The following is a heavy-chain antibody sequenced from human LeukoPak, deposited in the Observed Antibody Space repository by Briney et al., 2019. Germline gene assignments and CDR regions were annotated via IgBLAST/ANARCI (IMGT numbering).Heavy chain of an antibody. V-gene: IGHV1-69*06. D-gene: IGHD1-7*01. CDR1: GGTFSSYA. J-gene: IGHJ4*02. CDR3: ARVSKVSGTTRYFDY. CDR2: IIPIFGTA. Sequence: SVKVSCKASGGTFSSYAISWVRQAPGQGLEWMGGIIPIFGTANYAQKFQGRVTITADKSTSTAYMELSSLRSEDTAVYYCARVSKVSGTTRYFDYWGQGTLVTVSS.